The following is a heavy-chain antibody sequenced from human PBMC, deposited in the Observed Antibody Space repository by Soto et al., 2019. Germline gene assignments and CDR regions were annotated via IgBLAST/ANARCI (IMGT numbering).Heavy chain of an antibody. V-gene: IGHV3-30-3*01. D-gene: IGHD3-3*01. CDR3: ASQSEWLPFY. Sequence: PGGSLRLSCAASGFTFSSYAMHWVRQAPGKGLEWVAVISYDGSNKYYADSVKGRFTISRDNSKNTLYLQMNSLRAEDTAVYYCASQSEWLPFYWGQGTLVTVSS. CDR1: GFTFSSYA. J-gene: IGHJ4*02. CDR2: ISYDGSNK.